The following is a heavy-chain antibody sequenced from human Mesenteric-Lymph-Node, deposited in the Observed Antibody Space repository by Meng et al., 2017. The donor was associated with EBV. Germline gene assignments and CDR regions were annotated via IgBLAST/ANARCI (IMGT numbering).Heavy chain of an antibody. Sequence: QVLVVQSGAEVKKPGASVKVSCKASGYTFTSYYMHWVRSAPGQGLEYMGIIDPTNGYTRFPQKFQGRVTMTRDTSTSTVYMYVSSLRSEDTAIYYCARGYSYGYADYWGPGTLVTVSS. CDR3: ARGYSYGYADY. J-gene: IGHJ4*02. CDR2: IDPTNGYT. V-gene: IGHV1-46*01. D-gene: IGHD5-18*01. CDR1: GYTFTSYY.